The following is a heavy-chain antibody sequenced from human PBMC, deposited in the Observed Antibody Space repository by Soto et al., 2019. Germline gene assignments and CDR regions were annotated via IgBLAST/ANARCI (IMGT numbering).Heavy chain of an antibody. J-gene: IGHJ5*02. CDR2: IYYSGST. D-gene: IGHD6-19*01. CDR3: AGQWLVLGWWFDP. Sequence: QLQLQESGPGLVKPSETLSLTCTVSGGSISSSSYYWGWIRQPPGKGLEWIGSIYYSGSTYYNPSLKSRVTISVDTSKNQFSLKLSSVTAADTAVYYCAGQWLVLGWWFDPWGQGTLVTVSS. CDR1: GGSISSSSYY. V-gene: IGHV4-39*01.